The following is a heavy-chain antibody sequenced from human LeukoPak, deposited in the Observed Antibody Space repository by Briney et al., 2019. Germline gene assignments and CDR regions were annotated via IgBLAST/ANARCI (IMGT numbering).Heavy chain of an antibody. D-gene: IGHD5-18*01. CDR3: VTALGDS. CDR2: INSDRSNT. J-gene: IGHJ5*01. CDR1: GFTFRYSW. Sequence: PGGSLRLSCAASGFTFRYSWMSWVRQAPGKGLVWVSRINSDRSNTNYADSVKVRFTISRDNAKNTMYLQMNSLRAEDTAVYYCVTALGDSWGQGTLVTVSS. V-gene: IGHV3-74*01.